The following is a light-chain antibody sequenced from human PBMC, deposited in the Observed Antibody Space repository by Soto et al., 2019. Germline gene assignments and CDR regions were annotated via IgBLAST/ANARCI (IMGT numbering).Light chain of an antibody. V-gene: IGKV1-5*03. Sequence: DIQMTQSPSTLSASVGDSVTITCRASQSISPWLAWYQQKPGKAPTLLIYKASSLEGGVPSRFSGSGSGTDFNITISSLQPDDFATYYCQQYNIYPLTLGGGTTVEIK. CDR3: QQYNIYPLT. CDR1: QSISPW. CDR2: KAS. J-gene: IGKJ4*01.